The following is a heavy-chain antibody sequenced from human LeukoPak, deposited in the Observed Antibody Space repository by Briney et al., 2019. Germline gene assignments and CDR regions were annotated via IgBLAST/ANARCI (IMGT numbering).Heavy chain of an antibody. V-gene: IGHV1-24*01. Sequence: ASVKVSCKVSGYTLTELSMHWVRQAPGKELEWMGGFDPEDGETIYAQKFQGRVTMTEDTSTDTAYMELSSLRSEDTAVYYCATDRTITIFGVVITYFDYWGQGTLVTVSS. J-gene: IGHJ4*02. D-gene: IGHD3-3*01. CDR2: FDPEDGET. CDR1: GYTLTELS. CDR3: ATDRTITIFGVVITYFDY.